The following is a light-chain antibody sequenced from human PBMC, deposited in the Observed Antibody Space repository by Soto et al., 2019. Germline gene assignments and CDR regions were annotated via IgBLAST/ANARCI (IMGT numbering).Light chain of an antibody. CDR3: QSYDTSLTAYV. J-gene: IGLJ1*01. CDR1: SSNIGAGYD. CDR2: ADN. Sequence: QSVLTQTPSVSGAPGQKITMSCTGSSSNIGAGYDVHWYQQIPGAAPRLLIYADNNRPSGVPDRFSASKSGTSASLAITGLQGEDEANYYCQSYDTSLTAYVFGTGTKLTVL. V-gene: IGLV1-40*01.